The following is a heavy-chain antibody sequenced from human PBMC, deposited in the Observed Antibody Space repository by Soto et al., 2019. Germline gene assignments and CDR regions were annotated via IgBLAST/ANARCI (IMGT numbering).Heavy chain of an antibody. CDR3: AREPSI. CDR2: IYSSENT. Sequence: SETLSLTCTVSGGSVSSSSYSWGWVRQSPGKGLEWIGTIYSSENTNYNPSLMSRVTIFVDRSKNQFCLKLSSVTAADTAIYYCAREPSIWGQGTLVT. CDR1: GGSVSSSSYS. J-gene: IGHJ4*02. V-gene: IGHV4-39*07.